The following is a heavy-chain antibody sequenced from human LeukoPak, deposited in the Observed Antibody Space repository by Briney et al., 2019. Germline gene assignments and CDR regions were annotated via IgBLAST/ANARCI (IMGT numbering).Heavy chain of an antibody. Sequence: PGGSLRLSCAASGFTFDDYGMSWVRQAPGKGLEWVSGINRSGGTIGYADSVKGRFTISRDNAKNSLYLQMNSLRAEDTALYYCARYGFYCSSTSCYKFDNWGQGTLVTVSS. D-gene: IGHD2-2*02. J-gene: IGHJ4*02. CDR3: ARYGFYCSSTSCYKFDN. CDR1: GFTFDDYG. V-gene: IGHV3-20*04. CDR2: INRSGGTI.